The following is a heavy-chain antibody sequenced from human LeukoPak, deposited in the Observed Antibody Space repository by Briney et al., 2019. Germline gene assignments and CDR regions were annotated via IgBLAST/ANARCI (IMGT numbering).Heavy chain of an antibody. D-gene: IGHD4-23*01. V-gene: IGHV3-7*01. J-gene: IGHJ4*02. Sequence: GGSLRLSCAASAFTFSNYWMSWVCQAPGKGLEWVANIKEDGSEINYVDSVKGRFTISRDNAKNSLYLQMDSLRVDGTAVYYCARDRGYSTFDYWGRGTLVTVSS. CDR3: ARDRGYSTFDY. CDR1: AFTFSNYW. CDR2: IKEDGSEI.